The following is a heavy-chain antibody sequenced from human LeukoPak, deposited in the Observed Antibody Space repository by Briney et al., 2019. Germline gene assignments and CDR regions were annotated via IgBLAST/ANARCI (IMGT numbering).Heavy chain of an antibody. Sequence: PGGSLRLSCAASGFTFSSYEMNWVRQAPGKGLEWVSYISSSGSTIYYADSVKGRFTISRDNAKNTVYLQMNSLRAEDTAVYYCARVGDPYDSSGYQFDYWGQGTLVTVSS. J-gene: IGHJ4*02. D-gene: IGHD3-22*01. V-gene: IGHV3-48*03. CDR3: ARVGDPYDSSGYQFDY. CDR1: GFTFSSYE. CDR2: ISSSGSTI.